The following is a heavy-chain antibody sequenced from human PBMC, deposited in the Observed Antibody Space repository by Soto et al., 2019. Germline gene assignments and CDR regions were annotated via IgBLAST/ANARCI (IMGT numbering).Heavy chain of an antibody. V-gene: IGHV3-48*03. CDR2: ITTSGNTI. CDR3: ARDTPRDGMDV. Sequence: EVQLVESGGGLVQTGGSLRLSCAASGFTFSSYEMNWVRQAPGKGLEWVSYITTSGNTIYYADSVRGRFTISRDNAKNSLFLQMIRLTAEDTAVYYCARDTPRDGMDVWGQGTTVTVSS. CDR1: GFTFSSYE. J-gene: IGHJ6*02.